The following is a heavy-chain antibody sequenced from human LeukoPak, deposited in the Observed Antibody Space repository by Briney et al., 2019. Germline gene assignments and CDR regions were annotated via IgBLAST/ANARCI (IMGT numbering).Heavy chain of an antibody. CDR3: ARDGSGGLVSY. D-gene: IGHD3-10*01. CDR2: ISSSSSYI. Sequence: GGSLRLSCAASGFTFSSHSMNWVRQAPGKALECVSYISSSSSYIYYADSVKGRFNISRDNDKNSLYLQMNSLRAEDTAVYYCARDGSGGLVSYWGQGTLVTVSS. J-gene: IGHJ4*02. V-gene: IGHV3-21*01. CDR1: GFTFSSHS.